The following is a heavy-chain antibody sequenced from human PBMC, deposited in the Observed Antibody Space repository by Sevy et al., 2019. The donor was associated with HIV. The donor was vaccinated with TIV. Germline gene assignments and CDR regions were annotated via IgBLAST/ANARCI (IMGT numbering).Heavy chain of an antibody. V-gene: IGHV6-1*01. Sequence: SQTLSLTCAISGDSVSSNSAAWNWIRQSPSRGLEWLRKTYYRSKWHNHYAVSVRSRITIKPDTSKNQFSLQLKSVTPEDTAVYYCAREGDYYNSSGYFDYWGQGTLVTVSS. D-gene: IGHD3-22*01. CDR3: AREGDYYNSSGYFDY. CDR2: TYYRSKWHN. CDR1: GDSVSSNSAA. J-gene: IGHJ4*02.